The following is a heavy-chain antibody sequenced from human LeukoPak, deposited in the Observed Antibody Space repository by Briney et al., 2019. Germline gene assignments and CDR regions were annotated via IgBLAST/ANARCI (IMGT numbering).Heavy chain of an antibody. V-gene: IGHV4-61*01. CDR1: GGSISSSSYY. D-gene: IGHD2-2*01. CDR2: IYYSGST. J-gene: IGHJ2*01. Sequence: KPSETLSLTCTVSGGSISSSSYYWSWIRQPPGKGLEWIGYIYYSGSTNYNPSLKSRVTISVDTSKNQFSLKLSSVTAADTAVYYCARYIVVPAERYFDLWGRGTLVTVSS. CDR3: ARYIVVPAERYFDL.